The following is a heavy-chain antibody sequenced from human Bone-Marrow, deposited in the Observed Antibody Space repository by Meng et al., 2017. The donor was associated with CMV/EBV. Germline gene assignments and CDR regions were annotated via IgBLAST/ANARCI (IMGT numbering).Heavy chain of an antibody. CDR2: INHSGST. Sequence: SETLSLTCAVYGGSFSGYYWSWIRQPPGKGLEWIGEINHSGSTNYNPSLKSRVTISVDTSKNQFSLKLSAVTAADTAVYYCAGGDCSSTSCYPYYGMDVWGQGTTVTVSS. D-gene: IGHD2-2*01. CDR3: AGGDCSSTSCYPYYGMDV. J-gene: IGHJ6*02. V-gene: IGHV4-34*01. CDR1: GGSFSGYY.